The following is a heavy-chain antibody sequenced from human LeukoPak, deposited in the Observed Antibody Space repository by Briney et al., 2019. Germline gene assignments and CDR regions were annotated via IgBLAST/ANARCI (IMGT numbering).Heavy chain of an antibody. Sequence: PGRSLRLSCAASGFTFSSYGMHWVRQAPGKGLEWVAVISYDGSNKYYADSVKGRFTISRDNSKNTLYLQMNSLRAEDTAVYYCAKLSGYDPYYYYYMDVWGKGTTVTVSS. D-gene: IGHD5-12*01. J-gene: IGHJ6*03. V-gene: IGHV3-30*18. CDR1: GFTFSSYG. CDR3: AKLSGYDPYYYYYMDV. CDR2: ISYDGSNK.